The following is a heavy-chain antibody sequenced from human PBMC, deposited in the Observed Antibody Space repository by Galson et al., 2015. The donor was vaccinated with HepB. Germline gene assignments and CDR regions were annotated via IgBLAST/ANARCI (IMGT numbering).Heavy chain of an antibody. CDR3: ATDRAAADFWSGYYKGGNWFDP. J-gene: IGHJ5*02. Sequence: SLRLSCAASGFTFNKARMSWVRQTPGKGLEWVGRIKTKTDGGTRDFAAYVKGRFAIARDDSKNTLYLQMNSLRTEDTAVYYCATDRAAADFWSGYYKGGNWFDPWGQGTLVTVSS. V-gene: IGHV3-15*01. CDR1: GFTFNKAR. D-gene: IGHD3-3*01. CDR2: IKTKTDGGTR.